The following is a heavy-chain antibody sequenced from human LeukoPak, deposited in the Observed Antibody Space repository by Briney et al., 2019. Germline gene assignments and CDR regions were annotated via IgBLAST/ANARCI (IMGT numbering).Heavy chain of an antibody. CDR3: ARDRPDRDTAMVYYMDV. Sequence: GGSLRLSCAASGFTFSSYSMNWVRQAPGKGLEWVSSISSSSSSYIYYADSVKGRFTISRDNAKNSLYLQMNSLRAEDTAVYYCARDRPDRDTAMVYYMDVWGKGTTVTVSS. CDR1: GFTFSSYS. V-gene: IGHV3-21*01. J-gene: IGHJ6*03. D-gene: IGHD5-18*01. CDR2: ISSSSSSYI.